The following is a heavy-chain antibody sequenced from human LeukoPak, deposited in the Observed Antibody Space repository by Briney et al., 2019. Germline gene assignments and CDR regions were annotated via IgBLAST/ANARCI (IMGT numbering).Heavy chain of an antibody. D-gene: IGHD6-13*01. CDR1: GFTFSSYW. CDR2: INSDGSST. CDR3: ARGSERVAAAGTFDY. V-gene: IGHV3-74*01. J-gene: IGHJ4*02. Sequence: GGSLRLSCAASGFTFSSYWMHWVRQAPGKGLVWVSRINSDGSSTSYADSVKGRFTISRDNAKNTLYLQMNSLRAEDTAVYYCARGSERVAAAGTFDYWGQGTLVTVSS.